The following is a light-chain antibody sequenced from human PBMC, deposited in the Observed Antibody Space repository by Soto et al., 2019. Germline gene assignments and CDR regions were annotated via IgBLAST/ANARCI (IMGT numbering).Light chain of an antibody. CDR3: QQYLSYPYT. CDR1: QGISSF. CDR2: AAA. J-gene: IGKJ2*01. Sequence: AIRMTQSPSSISASTGDRVTITCRASQGISSFLAWYQQKPGKAPKLLIYAAATLQRGAPSRFSASGSGTDFTLTISRLQSEDFATYLCQQYLSYPYTFGQGNKLEI. V-gene: IGKV1-8*01.